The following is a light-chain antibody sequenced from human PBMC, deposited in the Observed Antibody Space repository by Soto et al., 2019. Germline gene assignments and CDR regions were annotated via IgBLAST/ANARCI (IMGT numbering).Light chain of an antibody. J-gene: IGKJ1*01. CDR2: KIS. CDR1: QSLLYSDGNTY. Sequence: DVVMTQSPLSLPVTLGQPASISCRSSQSLLYSDGNTYLNWFQQRPDQSPRRLIYKISNRDSGVPDRFSGSGSGTDFTLKISRVEAEDVGVYYCMQGTHWPRTFGQGTEVEIK. CDR3: MQGTHWPRT. V-gene: IGKV2-30*01.